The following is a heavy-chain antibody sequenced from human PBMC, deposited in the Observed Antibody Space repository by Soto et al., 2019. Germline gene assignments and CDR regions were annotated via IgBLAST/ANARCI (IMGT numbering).Heavy chain of an antibody. V-gene: IGHV4-59*08. CDR3: AGHVFAASGRWFDP. CDR1: GVSTSSFC. J-gene: IGHJ5*01. Sequence: QVQLQESGPGLVRPSETLSLTCTVSGVSTSSFCLSWIREAPGKGLEWIGYLCHSGNTDRNSSLKSRVTMSLDTSKNQFSLRLTSVTAADTAIYYCAGHVFAASGRWFDPWGQGVLVTVSS. D-gene: IGHD6-13*01. CDR2: LCHSGNT.